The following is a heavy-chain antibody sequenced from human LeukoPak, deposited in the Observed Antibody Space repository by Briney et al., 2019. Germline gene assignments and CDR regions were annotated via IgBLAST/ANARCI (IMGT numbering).Heavy chain of an antibody. CDR1: AFTFSSYG. Sequence: PGGSLRLSCAASAFTFSSYGMHWVRQAPGKGLEWVAFNRYDGSNKYYADSVKGRFTISRDNSKNTLYLQMNSLRADDTAVYYCARDGVEFYNWFDPWGQGTLVTVSS. CDR3: ARDGVEFYNWFDP. D-gene: IGHD2-21*01. CDR2: NRYDGSNK. J-gene: IGHJ5*02. V-gene: IGHV3-30*02.